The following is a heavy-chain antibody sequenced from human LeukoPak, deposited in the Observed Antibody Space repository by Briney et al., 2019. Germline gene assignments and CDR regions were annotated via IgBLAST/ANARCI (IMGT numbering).Heavy chain of an antibody. V-gene: IGHV3-30*02. J-gene: IGHJ4*02. D-gene: IGHD6-19*01. CDR3: AKGPLIAVAGTTWDY. Sequence: GGSLRLSCAASGFTFSDYGMHWVRQAPGKGLEWVAFIPYDGTNKYYADSVKGRFTTSRYNSKNTLYLQMNSLRAEDTAVYYCAKGPLIAVAGTTWDYWGQGTLVTVSS. CDR1: GFTFSDYG. CDR2: IPYDGTNK.